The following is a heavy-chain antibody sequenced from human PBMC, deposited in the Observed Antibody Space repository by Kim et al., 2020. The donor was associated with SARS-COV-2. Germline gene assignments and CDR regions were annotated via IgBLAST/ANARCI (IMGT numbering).Heavy chain of an antibody. V-gene: IGHV4-34*01. D-gene: IGHD6-13*01. J-gene: IGHJ4*02. Sequence: SETLSLTCAVYGGSFSGYYWSWIRQPPGKGLEWIGEINHSGSTNYNPSLKSRVTISVDTSKNQFSLKLSSVTAADTAVYYCARGLSLFPRAYSRADKGFDYWGQGTLVTVSS. CDR1: GGSFSGYY. CDR3: ARGLSLFPRAYSRADKGFDY. CDR2: INHSGST.